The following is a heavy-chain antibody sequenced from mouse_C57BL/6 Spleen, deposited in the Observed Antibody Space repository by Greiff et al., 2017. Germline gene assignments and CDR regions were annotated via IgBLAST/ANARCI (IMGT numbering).Heavy chain of an antibody. CDR2: INSGGSYT. D-gene: IGHD2-5*01. CDR1: GFTFSSYG. CDR3: ARGAYYSNYCAMDY. Sequence: EVKLMESGGDLVKPGGSLNLPCPAPGFTFSSYGMSWVRQTPDKRLEWVETINSGGSYTYYPDSVKGRFTISRDNAKNTLYLQMSSLKSEDTAMYYCARGAYYSNYCAMDYWGQGTSVTVSS. J-gene: IGHJ4*01. V-gene: IGHV5-6*01.